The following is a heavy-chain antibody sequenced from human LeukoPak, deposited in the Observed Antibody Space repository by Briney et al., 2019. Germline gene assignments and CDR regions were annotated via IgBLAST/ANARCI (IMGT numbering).Heavy chain of an antibody. CDR1: GFTFSSYA. V-gene: IGHV3-23*01. CDR2: ISGSGGST. D-gene: IGHD6-19*01. Sequence: QPGGSLRLSCAASGFTFSSYAMSWVRQALGKGLEWVSAISGSGGSTYYADSVKGRFTISRDNSKNTLYLQMNSLRTEDTAVYYCARPETQYSSGLDGFDIWGQGTMVTVSS. J-gene: IGHJ3*02. CDR3: ARPETQYSSGLDGFDI.